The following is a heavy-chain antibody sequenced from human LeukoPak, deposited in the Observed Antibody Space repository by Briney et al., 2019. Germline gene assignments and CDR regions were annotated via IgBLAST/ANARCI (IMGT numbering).Heavy chain of an antibody. J-gene: IGHJ4*02. V-gene: IGHV3-23*01. CDR1: GFMFTSYV. CDR2: ISGSGGST. D-gene: IGHD6-19*01. Sequence: PGGSLRLSCAASGFMFTSYVMSWVRQAPGKGLEWVSDISGSGGSTYCADSVKGRFTISRDNSQNTLSLQMNSLRAEDTAVYYCAKDGSSGWYYWGQGTLVTVSS. CDR3: AKDGSSGWYY.